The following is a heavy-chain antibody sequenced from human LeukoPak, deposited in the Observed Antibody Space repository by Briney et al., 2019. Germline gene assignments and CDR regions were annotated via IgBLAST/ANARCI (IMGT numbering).Heavy chain of an antibody. CDR3: ATLDRILDY. J-gene: IGHJ4*02. CDR1: GXSISSRSYY. V-gene: IGHV4-39*01. D-gene: IGHD3-3*02. Sequence: KTSETLSLTCTVSGXSISSRSYYWGWIRQPPGKGLEWIGSIYYSGSTYYNPSLKSRVTISVDTSKSQFSLKLSSVTAADTAVYYCATLDRILDYWGQGTLATVSS. CDR2: IYYSGST.